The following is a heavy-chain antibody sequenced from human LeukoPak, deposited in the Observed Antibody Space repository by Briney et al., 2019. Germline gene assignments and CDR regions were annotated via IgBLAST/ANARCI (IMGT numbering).Heavy chain of an antibody. CDR1: GGSISSSSYY. D-gene: IGHD4-17*01. J-gene: IGHJ1*01. V-gene: IGHV4-61*01. Sequence: PSETLSLTCTVSGGSISSSSYYWSWIRQPPGKGLEWIGYIYYSGSTNYNPSLKSRVTISVDTSKNQFSLKLSSVTAADTAVYYCAGNGDYEYFQHWGQGTLVTVSS. CDR2: IYYSGST. CDR3: AGNGDYEYFQH.